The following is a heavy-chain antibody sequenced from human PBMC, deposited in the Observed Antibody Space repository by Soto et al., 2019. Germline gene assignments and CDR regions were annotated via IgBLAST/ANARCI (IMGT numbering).Heavy chain of an antibody. J-gene: IGHJ4*02. CDR2: ISGSGGST. V-gene: IGHV3-23*01. D-gene: IGHD1-1*01. CDR3: AKPLRYNWNDVGVY. Sequence: EVQLLESGGGLVQPGGSLRLSCAASGFTFSSYAMSWVRQAPGKGLGWVSAISGSGGSTYYADAVKGRFTISRDNSKNTLYLQMNSLRAEDTSVYYCAKPLRYNWNDVGVYWVQGTLVTVCS. CDR1: GFTFSSYA.